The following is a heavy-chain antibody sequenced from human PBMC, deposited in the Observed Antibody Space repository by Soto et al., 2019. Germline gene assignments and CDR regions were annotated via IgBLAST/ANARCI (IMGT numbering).Heavy chain of an antibody. D-gene: IGHD1-26*01. J-gene: IGHJ6*02. CDR3: ARIKWGLNYYNGMDV. Sequence: NDSFLPSGCSXTDYFIQLVGQPRGQGLEWVACIKPKTSATNYAKKFQGRVSLTWDTSSTKAYMELTRLRPEDTAVYYCARIKWGLNYYNGMDVWGQGTTGTVSS. CDR1: GCSXTDYF. CDR2: IKPKTSAT. V-gene: IGHV1-2*02.